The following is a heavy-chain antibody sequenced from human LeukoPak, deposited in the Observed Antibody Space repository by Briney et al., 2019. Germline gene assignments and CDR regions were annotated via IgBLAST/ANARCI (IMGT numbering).Heavy chain of an antibody. Sequence: GGSLRLSCAASGFTFSSYAMTWVRQAPGKGLEWVPVISDSGGSTFNADSVKGRLTISRDNSKNTLYLQMNSLRAEDTAVYYCTKVRVATKLTTELDYWGQGTLVTVSS. CDR2: ISDSGGST. V-gene: IGHV3-23*01. CDR3: TKVRVATKLTTELDY. D-gene: IGHD4-17*01. J-gene: IGHJ4*02. CDR1: GFTFSSYA.